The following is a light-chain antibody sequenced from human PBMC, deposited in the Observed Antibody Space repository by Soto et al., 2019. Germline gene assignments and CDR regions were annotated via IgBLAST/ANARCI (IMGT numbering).Light chain of an antibody. Sequence: QSVLTQPASVSGSPGQSITISCTGTSSDVGGYNYVSWYQQHPGKAPKLMIFDVSNRPSEVSNRFSGSRSGNTASLTISGLQVEDEADYYCSSYTSSSTVVFGGGTKLTVL. CDR1: SSDVGGYNY. CDR2: DVS. V-gene: IGLV2-14*01. CDR3: SSYTSSSTVV. J-gene: IGLJ2*01.